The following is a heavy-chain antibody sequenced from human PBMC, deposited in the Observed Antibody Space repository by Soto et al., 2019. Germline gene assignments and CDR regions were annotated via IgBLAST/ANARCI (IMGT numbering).Heavy chain of an antibody. J-gene: IGHJ6*02. CDR1: GGSISSYY. CDR3: ARHSGYSGYDQGYYYYGMDV. Sequence: PSETLSLTCTVYGGSISSYYWSWIRQPPGKGLKWIGYIYYSGSTNYNPSLKSRVTISADKSISTAYLQWSSLKAPDTAMYYCARHSGYSGYDQGYYYYGMDVWGQGTTVTVSS. CDR2: IYYSGST. V-gene: IGHV4-59*08. D-gene: IGHD5-12*01.